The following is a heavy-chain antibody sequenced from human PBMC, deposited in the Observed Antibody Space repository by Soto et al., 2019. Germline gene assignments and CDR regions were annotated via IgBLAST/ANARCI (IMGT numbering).Heavy chain of an antibody. J-gene: IGHJ4*02. Sequence: QVQLVQSGAEVKKPGASVKVSCKASGYTFTNYDINWVRQATGQGLEWMGWMNPNGGNTGYAQKFRGRVTMPRNTSISTAYMELSSLRSEDTAVYYCARARSSSWPRDYRGQGTLVTVSS. CDR3: ARARSSSWPRDY. CDR2: MNPNGGNT. V-gene: IGHV1-8*01. CDR1: GYTFTNYD. D-gene: IGHD6-13*01.